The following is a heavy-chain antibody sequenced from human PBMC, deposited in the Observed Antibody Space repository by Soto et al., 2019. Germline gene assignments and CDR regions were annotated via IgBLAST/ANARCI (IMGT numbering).Heavy chain of an antibody. CDR3: ARRERGVLVPAATEFDY. J-gene: IGHJ4*02. Sequence: SVNVSCKASGGTFSSYTISWVRQAPGQGLEWMGRIIPILGIANYAQKFQGRVTMTRNTSISTAYMELSSLRSEDTAVYYCARRERGVLVPAATEFDYWGQGTLVTVSS. CDR2: IIPILGIA. CDR1: GGTFSSYT. D-gene: IGHD2-2*01. V-gene: IGHV1-69*02.